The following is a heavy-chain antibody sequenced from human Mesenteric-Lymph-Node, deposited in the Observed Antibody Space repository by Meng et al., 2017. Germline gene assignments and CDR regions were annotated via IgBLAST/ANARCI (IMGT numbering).Heavy chain of an antibody. CDR3: ARGWYDAFDI. V-gene: IGHV3-30*03. D-gene: IGHD6-19*01. CDR2: ISFDESNK. J-gene: IGHJ3*02. Sequence: GGSLRLSCAASGFTFSSYQMHWVRQAPGKGLEWVAVISFDESNKFHADSVKARFTISRDNAKNSLYLQMNSLRAEDMALYYCARGWYDAFDIWGHGTMVTVSS. CDR1: GFTFSSYQ.